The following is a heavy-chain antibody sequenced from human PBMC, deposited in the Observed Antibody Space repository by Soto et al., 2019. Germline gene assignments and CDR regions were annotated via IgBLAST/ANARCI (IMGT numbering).Heavy chain of an antibody. CDR3: ARDRILLDDYYYYYGMDV. V-gene: IGHV4-39*07. Sequence: SETLSLTCTVSGGSISSSTYYWGWLRQPPGKGLEWIGSIYYSGSTYYNPSLKSRVTISVDTSKNQFSLKLSSVTAADTAVYYFARDRILLDDYYYYYGMDVWGQGTTVTVSS. J-gene: IGHJ6*02. D-gene: IGHD3-3*01. CDR1: GGSISSSTYY. CDR2: IYYSGST.